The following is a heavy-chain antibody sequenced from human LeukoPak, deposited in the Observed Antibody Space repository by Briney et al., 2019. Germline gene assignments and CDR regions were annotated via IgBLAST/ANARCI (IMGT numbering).Heavy chain of an antibody. Sequence: GGSLRLSCAVSGITLSNYGMSWVRQAPGKGLEWVAGISDSGGRTNYADSVKGRVTISRDNPKNTLYLQMNSLRAEDTAVYFCTKRGVVIRVILVGFHKEAYYFDSWGQGALVTVSS. CDR2: ISDSGGRT. CDR1: GITLSNYG. J-gene: IGHJ4*02. V-gene: IGHV3-23*01. D-gene: IGHD3-10*01. CDR3: TKRGVVIRVILVGFHKEAYYFDS.